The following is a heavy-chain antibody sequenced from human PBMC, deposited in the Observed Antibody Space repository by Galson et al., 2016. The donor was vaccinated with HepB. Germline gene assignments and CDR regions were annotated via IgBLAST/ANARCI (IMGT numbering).Heavy chain of an antibody. CDR2: IKYDGSYT. D-gene: IGHD5-24*01. V-gene: IGHV3-74*01. CDR1: GFTFSNHW. J-gene: IGHJ4*02. Sequence: SLRLSCAGSGFTFSNHWMHWVRQAPGKGLEWVSRIKYDGSYTNYADSVKGRFTISRDNARNTLYVQMNSLRVEDTAMYYCVRDGDAFNFDHGGQGTLVTVSS. CDR3: VRDGDAFNFDH.